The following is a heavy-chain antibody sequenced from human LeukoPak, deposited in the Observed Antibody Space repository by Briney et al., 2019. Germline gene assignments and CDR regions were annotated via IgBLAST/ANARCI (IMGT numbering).Heavy chain of an antibody. Sequence: PGGSLRLSRAASGFTVSSNYMSWVREAPGKGLEWVSVIYSGGSTYYADSVKGRFTISRDNSKNTLYLQMNSVRAEDTAVYYCARSYGCYDLFGYWGQGTLVTVSS. CDR1: GFTVSSNY. J-gene: IGHJ4*02. CDR2: IYSGGST. CDR3: ARSYGCYDLFGY. D-gene: IGHD5-12*01. V-gene: IGHV3-53*01.